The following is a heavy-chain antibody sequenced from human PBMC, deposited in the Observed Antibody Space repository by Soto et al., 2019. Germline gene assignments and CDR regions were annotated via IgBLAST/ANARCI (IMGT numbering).Heavy chain of an antibody. V-gene: IGHV4-31*03. Sequence: SDTLSITYTVSGGSISSGGDCWRWIRQHPGKGLEWIGYIYYSGSTYYNPSLKSRVTISVDTSKNQFSLKLSSVTAADTAVYYCARDTGGFEYWGQGTLVTVSS. CDR3: ARDTGGFEY. CDR2: IYYSGST. D-gene: IGHD7-27*01. CDR1: GGSISSGGDC. J-gene: IGHJ4*02.